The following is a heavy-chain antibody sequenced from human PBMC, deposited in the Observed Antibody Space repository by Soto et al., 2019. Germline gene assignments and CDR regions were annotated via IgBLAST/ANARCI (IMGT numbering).Heavy chain of an antibody. CDR2: TYYRSKWYN. D-gene: IGHD2-2*01. J-gene: IGHJ5*01. CDR1: GDSVSSNSVA. V-gene: IGHV6-1*01. Sequence: PSQTLSLTCVISGDSVSSNSVAWNWIRQSPSRGLEWLGRTYYRSKWYNDYAVSVKSRITINPDTSKNQFSLQLNSVTPEDTAVYYCARTLAYCSSTSCYAPWFDSWGQGTLVTVSS. CDR3: ARTLAYCSSTSCYAPWFDS.